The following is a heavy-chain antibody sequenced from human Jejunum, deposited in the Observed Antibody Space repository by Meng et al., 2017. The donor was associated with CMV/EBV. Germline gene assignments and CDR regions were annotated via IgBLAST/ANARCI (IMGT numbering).Heavy chain of an antibody. CDR3: ARVCSGGTCLDY. CDR2: VHYSGST. D-gene: IGHD2-15*01. V-gene: IGHV4-39*07. Sequence: SGDSISSSTYYWGWTPQPPGKGLEWIGSVHYSGSTYYNPSLKSRVTMSVDTSKNQISLKLTSVSAADTAVYYCARVCSGGTCLDYWGQGTLVTVSS. CDR1: GDSISSSTYY. J-gene: IGHJ4*02.